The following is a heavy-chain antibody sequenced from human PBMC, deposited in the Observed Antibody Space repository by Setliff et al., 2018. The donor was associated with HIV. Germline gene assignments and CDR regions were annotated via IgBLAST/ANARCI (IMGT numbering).Heavy chain of an antibody. V-gene: IGHV5-51*01. J-gene: IGHJ3*01. CDR2: IYPNDFDT. Sequence: GESLKISCETSGYIFTHYWIGWVRQMPGKGLECMGIIYPNDFDTKYSPSFQGQVTISADRSTNTAYLEWSSLKASDTAMYYCAKAGRVIYHTGGYYYDGFDVWGQGTMVTVSS. CDR3: AKAGRVIYHTGGYYYDGFDV. D-gene: IGHD3-22*01. CDR1: GYIFTHYW.